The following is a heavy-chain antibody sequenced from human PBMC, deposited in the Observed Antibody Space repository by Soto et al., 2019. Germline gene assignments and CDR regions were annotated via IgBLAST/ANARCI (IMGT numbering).Heavy chain of an antibody. V-gene: IGHV1-18*01. CDR3: AREGFAVGAPGDY. J-gene: IGHJ4*02. Sequence: ASVKVSCKASGYTFTSSGISWVRQAPGQGLEWMGWIGAYNGDTNYAQKLQGRLTITTDTSTSTAYMELRSLRSDDTAVYYCAREGFAVGAPGDYWGQGTLVTVSS. CDR1: GYTFTSSG. D-gene: IGHD1-26*01. CDR2: IGAYNGDT.